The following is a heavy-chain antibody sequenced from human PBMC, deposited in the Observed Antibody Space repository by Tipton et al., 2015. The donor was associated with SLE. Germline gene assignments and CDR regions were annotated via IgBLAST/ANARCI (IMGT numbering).Heavy chain of an antibody. Sequence: TLSLTCTVSGGSISSYYWSWIRRPPGKGLEWIGYIYYSGSTNYNPSLKSRVTISVDTSKNQFSLKLSSVTAADTAVYYCARGLTSNWFDPWGQGTLVTVSS. CDR2: IYYSGST. CDR3: ARGLTSNWFDP. V-gene: IGHV4-59*01. CDR1: GGSISSYY. J-gene: IGHJ5*02. D-gene: IGHD4/OR15-4a*01.